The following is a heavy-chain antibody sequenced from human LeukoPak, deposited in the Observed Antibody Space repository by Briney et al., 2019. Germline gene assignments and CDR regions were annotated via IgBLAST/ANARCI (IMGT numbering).Heavy chain of an antibody. Sequence: GPVKVSCKASGYTFTGHYMHWVRQAPGQGLEWMEWINPNSGGTNYAQKFQGRVTMTRDTSISTAYMELSRLRSDDTAVYYCARYSGSYYNALLDYWGQGTLVTVSS. V-gene: IGHV1-2*02. CDR1: GYTFTGHY. CDR2: INPNSGGT. CDR3: ARYSGSYYNALLDY. J-gene: IGHJ4*02. D-gene: IGHD3-10*01.